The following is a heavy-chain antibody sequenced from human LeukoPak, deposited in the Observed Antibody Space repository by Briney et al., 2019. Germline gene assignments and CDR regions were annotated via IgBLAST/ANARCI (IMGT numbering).Heavy chain of an antibody. CDR3: ASLKVRGYDAFDI. Sequence: GGSLRLSCAASGFTFSDYYMSWIRQAPGKGLEWVSYISSSGSTIYYADSVKGRFTISRDNTKNSLYLQMNSLRAEDTAVYYCASLKVRGYDAFDIWGQGTMVTVSS. CDR2: ISSSGSTI. D-gene: IGHD3-10*01. CDR1: GFTFSDYY. V-gene: IGHV3-11*01. J-gene: IGHJ3*02.